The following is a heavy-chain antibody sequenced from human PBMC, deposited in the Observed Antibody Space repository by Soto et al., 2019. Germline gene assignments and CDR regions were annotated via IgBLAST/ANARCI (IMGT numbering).Heavy chain of an antibody. CDR3: ARLEGLATISYYFDY. CDR1: GDSINSDNYY. V-gene: IGHV4-39*01. CDR2: IYYRGNT. D-gene: IGHD3-9*01. J-gene: IGHJ4*02. Sequence: QLQLQESGPGLVKPSETLSLTCSVSGDSINSDNYYWGWIRQPPGKGLEWIGSIYYRGNTYYNPSLKPRVTISLDKSKRQFSLKLNSVTAAASAVYFCARLEGLATISYYFDYWGQGTLVTVSS.